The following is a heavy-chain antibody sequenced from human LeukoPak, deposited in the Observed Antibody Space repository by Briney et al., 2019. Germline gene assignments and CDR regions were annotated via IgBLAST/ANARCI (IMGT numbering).Heavy chain of an antibody. J-gene: IGHJ4*02. CDR2: ISYDGSNK. CDR1: GFSFNSYA. CDR3: ARPLYYDSSGLPDY. D-gene: IGHD3-22*01. Sequence: RTGGSLRLSCAASGFSFNSYAMHWVRQAPGKGLEWVAVISYDGSNKYYADSVKGRFTISRDNFKNTLYLQMNSLRPEDTAVYYCARPLYYDSSGLPDYWGQGTLVTVSS. V-gene: IGHV3-30-3*01.